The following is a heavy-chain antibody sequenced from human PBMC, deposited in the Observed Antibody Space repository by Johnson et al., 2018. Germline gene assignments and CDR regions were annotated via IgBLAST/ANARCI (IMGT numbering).Heavy chain of an antibody. CDR1: GLTISSYA. J-gene: IGHJ6*03. V-gene: IGHV3-23*04. CDR2: ISDSDHQT. Sequence: VQLVQSGGGVVQPGRSLRVSCAASGLTISSYAMTWVRQAPGKGLEWVSVISDSDHQTHYADSVKGRFTIYRENSKNSLDLQMNSLRGEDTAVYYCTKCLVFWSGYYIYMDVWGKGTTVTVSS. CDR3: TKCLVFWSGYYIYMDV. D-gene: IGHD3-3*01.